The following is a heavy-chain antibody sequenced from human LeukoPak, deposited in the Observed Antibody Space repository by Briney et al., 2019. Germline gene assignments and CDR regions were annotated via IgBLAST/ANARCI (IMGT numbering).Heavy chain of an antibody. CDR1: GFTFSRYW. CDR2: IKQDGSEA. Sequence: GGSLRLSCAASGFTFSRYWMSWVRQAPGKGLEWVANIKQDGSEAYYVDSVKGRFTMSRDNAKNSLYLQMNSLRAEDTAVYYCARGDYYDGSDYYTDAFDVWGQGTMVTVSS. CDR3: ARGDYYDGSDYYTDAFDV. J-gene: IGHJ3*01. V-gene: IGHV3-7*01. D-gene: IGHD3-22*01.